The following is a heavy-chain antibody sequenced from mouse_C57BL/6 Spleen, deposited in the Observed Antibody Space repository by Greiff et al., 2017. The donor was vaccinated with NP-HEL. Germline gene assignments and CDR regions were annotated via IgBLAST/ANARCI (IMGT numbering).Heavy chain of an antibody. Sequence: VKLVESGAELVKPGASVKISCKASGYAFSSYWMNWVKQRPGKGLEWIGQIYPGDGDTNYNGKFKGKATLTADKSSSTAYMQLSSLTSEDSAVYFCARFDYDGDWYFVVWGTGTTVTVSS. CDR1: GYAFSSYW. D-gene: IGHD2-4*01. J-gene: IGHJ1*03. CDR2: IYPGDGDT. V-gene: IGHV1-80*01. CDR3: ARFDYDGDWYFVV.